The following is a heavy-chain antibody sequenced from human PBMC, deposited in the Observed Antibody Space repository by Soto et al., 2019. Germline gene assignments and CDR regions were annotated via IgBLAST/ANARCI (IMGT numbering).Heavy chain of an antibody. J-gene: IGHJ6*02. V-gene: IGHV2-5*02. CDR2: IYWDDDK. CDR1: GFSLRTSGVG. D-gene: IGHD2-15*01. Sequence: QITLKESGPTLVKPTQTLTLTCTFSGFSLRTSGVGVAWMRQPPEKALEWLAIIYWDDDKRYRPSLESRLTITKDTSKNQVVLTMTHMDSVDTDTYYCAYLRYSGESCYWFSFSGMDVWGQGTTVTVSS. CDR3: AYLRYSGESCYWFSFSGMDV.